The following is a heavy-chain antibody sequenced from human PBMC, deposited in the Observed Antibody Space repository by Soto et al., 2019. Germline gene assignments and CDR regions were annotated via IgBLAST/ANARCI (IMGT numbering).Heavy chain of an antibody. Sequence: VASVKVSCKASGFTFSTSTVRWVRETRGHRLEWIGWIVVGNGNTNFAQNLRQRVTFSRDMSTSTVFMELGSLRSDDTAMYYCATASAGYTFGFDSWGQGSLVTVSS. J-gene: IGHJ4*01. CDR1: GFTFSTST. V-gene: IGHV1-58*01. D-gene: IGHD5-12*01. CDR3: ATASAGYTFGFDS. CDR2: IVVGNGNT.